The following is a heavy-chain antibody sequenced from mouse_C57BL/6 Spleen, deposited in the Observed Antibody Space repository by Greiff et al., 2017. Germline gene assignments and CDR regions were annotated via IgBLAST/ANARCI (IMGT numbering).Heavy chain of an antibody. V-gene: IGHV1-15*01. J-gene: IGHJ2*01. Sequence: VQLQQSGAELVRPGASVTLSCKASGYTFTDYEMHWVKQTPVYGLEWIGAIDPETGGTAYNQKFKGKAILTADKSSSTAYMELRILTSEDSAVYYCTRGDYYNFDYWGQGTTLTVSS. D-gene: IGHD1-1*01. CDR1: GYTFTDYE. CDR3: TRGDYYNFDY. CDR2: IDPETGGT.